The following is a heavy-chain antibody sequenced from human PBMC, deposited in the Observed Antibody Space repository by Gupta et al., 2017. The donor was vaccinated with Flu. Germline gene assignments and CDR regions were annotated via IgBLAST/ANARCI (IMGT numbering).Heavy chain of an antibody. CDR3: AKVFEAYRWDLPDYFDY. J-gene: IGHJ4*02. V-gene: IGHV3-23*01. CDR1: GFTFSSYA. Sequence: EVQLLESGGGFVHPGGSLRLSCAASGFTFSSYAMSWVRQTPGKGLEWVSSISGSGGSTYYADSVKGRFTISRDNSKNTLYLQMNSLRAEDTAIYYCAKVFEAYRWDLPDYFDYWGQGTLVTVSS. CDR2: ISGSGGST. D-gene: IGHD1-26*01.